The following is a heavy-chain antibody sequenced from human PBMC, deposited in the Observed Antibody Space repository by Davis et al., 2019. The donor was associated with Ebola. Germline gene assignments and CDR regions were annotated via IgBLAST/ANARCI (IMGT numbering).Heavy chain of an antibody. CDR2: ISSSSSTI. V-gene: IGHV3-48*02. J-gene: IGHJ6*03. Sequence: GESLKISCAASGFTFSSYSMNWVRQAPGKGLEWVSYISSSSSTIYYADSVKGRFTISRDNAKNSLYLQMNSLRDEDTAVYYCARRIGYCSSTSCYYYYYYYMDVWGKGTTVTVSS. D-gene: IGHD2-2*01. CDR1: GFTFSSYS. CDR3: ARRIGYCSSTSCYYYYYYYMDV.